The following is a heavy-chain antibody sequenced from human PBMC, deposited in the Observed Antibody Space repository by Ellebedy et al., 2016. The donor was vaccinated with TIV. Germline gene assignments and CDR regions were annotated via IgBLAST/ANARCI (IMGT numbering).Heavy chain of an antibody. CDR2: IAVYNGHT. CDR1: GYSLSDYY. Sequence: ASVKVSXKASGYSLSDYYVHWVRQAPGQGLEWMGWIAVYNGHTKYAQKFQDRDVMTTETATSTVYMELRSLRSDDTAVYYCARSRLGGGHWYFDFWGRGTLVTVSS. J-gene: IGHJ2*01. V-gene: IGHV1-18*04. D-gene: IGHD3-10*01. CDR3: ARSRLGGGHWYFDF.